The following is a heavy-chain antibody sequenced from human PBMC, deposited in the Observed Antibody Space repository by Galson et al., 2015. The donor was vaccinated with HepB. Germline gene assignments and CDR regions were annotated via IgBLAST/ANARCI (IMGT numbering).Heavy chain of an antibody. CDR3: ARGQVSRRGVEYYMDV. Sequence: SLRLSCAASGFTFSSYSMNWVRQAPGKGLEWVSSISSSSSYIYYADSVKGRFTISRDNAKNSLYLQMNSLRAEDTAVYYCARGQVSRRGVEYYMDVWGKGTTVTVSS. J-gene: IGHJ6*03. CDR1: GFTFSSYS. V-gene: IGHV3-21*01. CDR2: ISSSSSYI. D-gene: IGHD5-24*01.